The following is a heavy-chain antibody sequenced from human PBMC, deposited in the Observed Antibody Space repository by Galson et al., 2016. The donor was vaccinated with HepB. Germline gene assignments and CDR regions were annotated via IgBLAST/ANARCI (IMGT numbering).Heavy chain of an antibody. D-gene: IGHD6-19*01. J-gene: IGHJ5*02. CDR2: ISAYNGNT. CDR3: ARDKALAARGPFDP. CDR1: GYTFSNYG. Sequence: SVKVSCKASGYTFSNYGIGWVRQAPGQGLEWMGGISAYNGNTDYAQKFQGRVTMTTDTSTSTAYMEMRSLRSDDTAVYYCARDKALAARGPFDPWGQGTLVTVSS. V-gene: IGHV1-18*01.